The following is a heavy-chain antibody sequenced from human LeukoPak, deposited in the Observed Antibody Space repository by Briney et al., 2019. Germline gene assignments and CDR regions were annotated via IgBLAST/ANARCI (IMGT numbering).Heavy chain of an antibody. CDR2: IYYSGST. J-gene: IGHJ4*02. CDR3: ARAIARSSWYRPFGFDY. V-gene: IGHV4-59*01. Sequence: PSETLSLTCTVSGGPISSYYWSWIRQPPGKGLEWIGYIYYSGSTNYNPSLKSRVTISVDTSKNQFSLKLSSVTAADTAVYYCARAIARSSWYRPFGFDYWGQGTLVTVSS. CDR1: GGPISSYY. D-gene: IGHD6-13*01.